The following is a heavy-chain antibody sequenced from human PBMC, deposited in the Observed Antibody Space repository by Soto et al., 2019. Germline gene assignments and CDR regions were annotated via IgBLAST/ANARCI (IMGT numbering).Heavy chain of an antibody. CDR1: GGTFSSYA. CDR2: IIAIFGTA. V-gene: IGHV1-69*13. D-gene: IGHD1-26*01. J-gene: IGHJ3*01. Sequence: ASVKVSCKASGGTFSSYAISWVRQAPGQGLEWMVGIIAIFGTANYAQKFQSRVTITADESTSTVYMELSSLRSDDTAVYYCARERGGAIIVGVTGTFDVWGQGKMVTVSS. CDR3: ARERGGAIIVGVTGTFDV.